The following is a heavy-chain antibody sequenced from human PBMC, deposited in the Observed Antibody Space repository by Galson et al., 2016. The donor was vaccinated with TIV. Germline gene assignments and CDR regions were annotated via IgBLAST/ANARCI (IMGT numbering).Heavy chain of an antibody. CDR2: IYDSGTT. V-gene: IGHV4-31*03. J-gene: IGHJ1*01. CDR1: GGSISSGASH. Sequence: LSLTCNVSGGSISSGASHWSWLRQHPGKALEWIGNIYDSGTTYYNPSLQSRVTISVDTSQNQFSLKLSSVTAADTAVYYCARWAETGSYYDYFQHWGQGTLVTVSS. CDR3: ARWAETGSYYDYFQH. D-gene: IGHD1-26*01.